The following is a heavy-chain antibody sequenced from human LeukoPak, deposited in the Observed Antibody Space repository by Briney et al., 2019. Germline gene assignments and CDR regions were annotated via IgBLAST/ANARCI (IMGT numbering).Heavy chain of an antibody. J-gene: IGHJ4*02. D-gene: IGHD6-19*01. CDR1: GGSISSGSDY. V-gene: IGHV4-61*09. Sequence: SQTLSLTCTVSGGSISSGSDYWSWVRQPGGKGLEWIVHIYTSGSTSYNPSLQSRVTISVDTSKHQFSLKVTSVTAADTAVYYCARAGGSVGWYGTIDSWGQGTLVTVSS. CDR3: ARAGGSVGWYGTIDS. CDR2: IYTSGST.